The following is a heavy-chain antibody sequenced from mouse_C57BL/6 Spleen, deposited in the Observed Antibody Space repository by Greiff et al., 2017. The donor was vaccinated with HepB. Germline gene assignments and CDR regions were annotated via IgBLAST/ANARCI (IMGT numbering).Heavy chain of an antibody. J-gene: IGHJ3*01. V-gene: IGHV2-6*01. D-gene: IGHD1-1*01. Sequence: VQLQQSGPGLVAPSQRLSITCTVSGFSLTSYGVDWVRQSPGKGLEWLGVIWGVGSTNYNSALKSRLSISKDNSKSQVFLKMNSLQTDDTAMYYCASRDYYGSSYPFAYWGQGTLVTVSA. CDR1: GFSLTSYG. CDR2: IWGVGST. CDR3: ASRDYYGSSYPFAY.